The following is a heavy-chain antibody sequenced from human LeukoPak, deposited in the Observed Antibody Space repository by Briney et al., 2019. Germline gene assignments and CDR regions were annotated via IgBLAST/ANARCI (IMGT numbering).Heavy chain of an antibody. V-gene: IGHV4-59*11. CDR2: LYYSGST. CDR3: ARTSIFALVITTKGFDY. Sequence: PSETLSLNCTVSGGSISTHYWSWIRQPPGKGLEWIGYLYYSGSTNYNPSLKSRVTISVDTSKNQFSLKLSSVTAADTAVYYCARTSIFALVITTKGFDYWGQGTLVTVSS. D-gene: IGHD3-3*01. J-gene: IGHJ4*02. CDR1: GGSISTHY.